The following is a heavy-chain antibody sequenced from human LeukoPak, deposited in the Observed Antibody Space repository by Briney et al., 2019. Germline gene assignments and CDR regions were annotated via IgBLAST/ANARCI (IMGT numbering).Heavy chain of an antibody. CDR1: GGSISSSTYY. CDR2: ISYSGST. J-gene: IGHJ4*02. V-gene: IGHV4-39*01. D-gene: IGHD3-22*01. Sequence: PSETLSLTCTVSGGSISSSTYYWGWIRQPPGKGLEWIGSISYSGSTYYNPSIKSRVTISVDTSKNQFSLRLSSVTAADTAVYHCARHYYDSSDYYPYYFNYWGQGTLVTVSS. CDR3: ARHYYDSSDYYPYYFNY.